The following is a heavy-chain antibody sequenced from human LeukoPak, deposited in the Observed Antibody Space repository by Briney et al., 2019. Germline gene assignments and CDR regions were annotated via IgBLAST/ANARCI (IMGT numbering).Heavy chain of an antibody. CDR1: GFTFSSYA. CDR2: ISGSGSST. J-gene: IGHJ4*02. Sequence: GGSLRPSCAASGFTFSSYAMSWVRQAPGKGLEWVSGISGSGSSTYYADSVKGRFPISRDNSKNTLYLQVNSLRAEDTAVYYCAREGGLSYFDYWGQGTLVTVSS. CDR3: AREGGLSYFDY. V-gene: IGHV3-23*01. D-gene: IGHD3-16*01.